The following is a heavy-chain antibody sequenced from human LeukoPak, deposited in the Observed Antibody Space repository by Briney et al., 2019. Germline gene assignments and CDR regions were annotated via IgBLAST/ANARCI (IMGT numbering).Heavy chain of an antibody. V-gene: IGHV1-8*01. J-gene: IGHJ4*02. D-gene: IGHD5-18*01. CDR3: ARGKGYSYGSAFDY. Sequence: ASVKVSCKAPGYTFTSYDINWVRQAIGQGLEWMGWMNPNSGNTGYAQKLQGRVTMTRNTSISTAYMELSSLRSEDTAVYYCARGKGYSYGSAFDYWGQGTLVTVSS. CDR2: MNPNSGNT. CDR1: GYTFTSYD.